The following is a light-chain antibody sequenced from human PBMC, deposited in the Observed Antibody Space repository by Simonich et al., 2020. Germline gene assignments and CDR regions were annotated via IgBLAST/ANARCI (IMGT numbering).Light chain of an antibody. J-gene: IGKJ4*01. CDR1: QSVSSN. CDR3: QQYNNWPPT. V-gene: IGKV3-15*01. CDR2: GAS. Sequence: EIVMTQSQATLSVSPGERATLSCRASQSVSSNLAWYQHKPGQAPRLLIYGASTRATGIPARFSGSGSGTEFTLTISSLQSEDFAVYYCQQYNNWPPTFGGGTKVEIK.